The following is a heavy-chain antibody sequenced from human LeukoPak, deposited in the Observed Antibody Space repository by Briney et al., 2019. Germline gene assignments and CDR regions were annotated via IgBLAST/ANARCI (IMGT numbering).Heavy chain of an antibody. V-gene: IGHV3-21*01. J-gene: IGHJ4*02. Sequence: GGSLRLSCAASGFTFSSYSMNWVRQAPGKGLEWVSSIRTSSSYIYYADSVKGRFTISRDNTKNSLYLQMNSLRAEDTAVYYCARCLEGGDTLTGSGYWGQGTLVTVSS. CDR1: GFTFSSYS. D-gene: IGHD3-9*01. CDR2: IRTSSSYI. CDR3: ARCLEGGDTLTGSGY.